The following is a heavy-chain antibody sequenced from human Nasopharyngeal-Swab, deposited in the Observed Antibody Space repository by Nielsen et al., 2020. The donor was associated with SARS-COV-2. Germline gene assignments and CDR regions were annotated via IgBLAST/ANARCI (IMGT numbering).Heavy chain of an antibody. CDR3: ARQADFWSGYVMALDY. V-gene: IGHV5-51*01. D-gene: IGHD3-3*01. CDR1: GYSFTSYW. CDR2: IYPGDTDT. Sequence: GESLKISCKGSGYSFTSYWNGWVRQMPGKGLEWLGIIYPGDTDTRYSPFFHGHVTISANKSITTAYLQWSSLKASDTAMYYCARQADFWSGYVMALDYWGQGTLVTVSS. J-gene: IGHJ4*02.